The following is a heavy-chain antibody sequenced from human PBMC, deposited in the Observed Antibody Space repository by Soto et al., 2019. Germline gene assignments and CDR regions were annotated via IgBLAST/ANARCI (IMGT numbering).Heavy chain of an antibody. CDR1: GFPFSIYS. D-gene: IGHD1-1*01. V-gene: IGHV3-21*02. Sequence: EVQLVESGGGLVKPGESLTLSCAASGFPFSIYSMDWVRQAPGKGLEWVSSINSRSVYIYYADSVRGRFTISRDNAKNSQYRQLSSQGTEDTAVHFCARGHMLGTAAYGMDVWGQGTTVTVSS. CDR2: INSRSVYI. J-gene: IGHJ6*02. CDR3: ARGHMLGTAAYGMDV.